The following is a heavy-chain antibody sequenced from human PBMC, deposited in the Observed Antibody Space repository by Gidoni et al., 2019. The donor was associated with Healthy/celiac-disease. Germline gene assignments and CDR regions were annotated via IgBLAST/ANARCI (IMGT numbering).Heavy chain of an antibody. Sequence: QVTLKESGPVLVKPTETLTLTCTVSGFSLSNARMGVSWIRQPPGKSLEWLAHIFSNDETSYSTSLKSRLTISKDTSKSQVVLTMTNMDPVDTATYYCARIWDGYNTYNLDYWGQGTLVTVSS. V-gene: IGHV2-26*01. D-gene: IGHD1-20*01. CDR2: IFSNDET. CDR3: ARIWDGYNTYNLDY. CDR1: GFSLSNARMG. J-gene: IGHJ4*02.